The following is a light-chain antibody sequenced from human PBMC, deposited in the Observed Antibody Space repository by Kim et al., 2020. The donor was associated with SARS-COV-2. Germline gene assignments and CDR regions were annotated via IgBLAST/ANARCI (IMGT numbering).Light chain of an antibody. Sequence: APGKTARITCGGNRIGSKSVHWYQQKPGRAPVLVIYYDSDRPSGIPGRFSGSNSGNTATLTISRVEDGDEADYYCQVWDTITVHAIFGGGTQLTVL. CDR1: RIGSKS. V-gene: IGLV3-21*04. CDR2: YDS. CDR3: QVWDTITVHAI. J-gene: IGLJ2*01.